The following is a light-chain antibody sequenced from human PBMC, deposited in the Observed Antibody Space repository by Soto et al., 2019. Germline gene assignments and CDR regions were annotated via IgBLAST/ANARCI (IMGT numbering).Light chain of an antibody. V-gene: IGLV2-14*01. J-gene: IGLJ3*02. CDR2: EVG. Sequence: QSALTQPASVSGSPGQSITISCNGTSSDVGGYKYVSWYQQHPGKAPKLMIYEVGNRPSGVSQRFSGSKSGNTASLTIFGLQAEDEADYYCSSYTSSSTLVFGGGTKLTVL. CDR3: SSYTSSSTLV. CDR1: SSDVGGYKY.